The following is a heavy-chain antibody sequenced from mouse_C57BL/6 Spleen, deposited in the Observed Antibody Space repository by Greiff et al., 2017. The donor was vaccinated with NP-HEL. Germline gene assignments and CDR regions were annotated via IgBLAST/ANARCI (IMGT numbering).Heavy chain of an antibody. CDR1: GYTFTSYW. CDR2: IYPGSGST. J-gene: IGHJ2*01. Sequence: QVQLQQPGAELVKPGASVKMSCKASGYTFTSYWITWVKQRPGQGLEWIGVIYPGSGSTNYNEKFKSRATLTVDTSSSTAYMQLSSLTSEDSAVYYGARSWLYDYDEGYVDYWGQGTTLTVSS. CDR3: ARSWLYDYDEGYVDY. D-gene: IGHD2-4*01. V-gene: IGHV1-55*01.